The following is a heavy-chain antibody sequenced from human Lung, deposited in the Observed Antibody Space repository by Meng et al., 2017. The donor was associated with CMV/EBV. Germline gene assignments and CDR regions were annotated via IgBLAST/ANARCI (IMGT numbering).Heavy chain of an antibody. J-gene: IGHJ4*02. CDR2: IYINGDT. V-gene: IGHV4-4*07. CDR3: ATGSGDFDH. Sequence: QVHLQESGPGLVKPSETLSLTCSVSGVSIRGFYWSGIRQPAGKGLEWIGRIYINGDTNYNPSLKRRVTISKDTSKNQISLRLTSVTAADTAIYYCATGSGDFDHWGRGTLVTVSS. D-gene: IGHD1-26*01. CDR1: GVSIRGFY.